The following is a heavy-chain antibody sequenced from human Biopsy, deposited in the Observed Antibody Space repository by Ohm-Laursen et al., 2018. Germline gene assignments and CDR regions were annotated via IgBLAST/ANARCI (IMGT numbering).Heavy chain of an antibody. J-gene: IGHJ4*02. D-gene: IGHD3-22*01. CDR2: ISYDGSKK. CDR3: AKIAFDSSGANTMRDY. CDR1: GFLFSSYA. V-gene: IGHV3-30*18. Sequence: SLRLSCAASGFLFSSYAMHWVRQAPGKGLQWVAFISYDGSKKDYGDSVKGRFTISRDNSKNTLYLQMNNLRAEDTAVYYCAKIAFDSSGANTMRDYWGQGTLVTVFS.